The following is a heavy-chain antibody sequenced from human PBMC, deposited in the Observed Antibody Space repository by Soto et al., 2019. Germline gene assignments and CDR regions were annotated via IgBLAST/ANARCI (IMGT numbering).Heavy chain of an antibody. J-gene: IGHJ4*02. CDR1: GGSISSSILH. D-gene: IGHD5-12*01. CDR3: AAGGGLPRYY. Sequence: SETLSLTCTVSGGSISSSILHWGWIRQPQGKGLEWIGSIYYSGSTYYSPSLKSRVTISVDTSKNQFSLKLSSVTAADTAVYYCAAGGGLPRYYWGQGTLVTVSS. CDR2: IYYSGST. V-gene: IGHV4-39*07.